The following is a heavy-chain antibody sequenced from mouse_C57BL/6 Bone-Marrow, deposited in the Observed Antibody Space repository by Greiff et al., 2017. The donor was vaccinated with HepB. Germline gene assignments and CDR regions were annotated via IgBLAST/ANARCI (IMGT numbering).Heavy chain of an antibody. D-gene: IGHD2-3*01. CDR2: IYPGDGDT. J-gene: IGHJ3*01. V-gene: IGHV1-82*01. CDR1: GYAFSSSW. CDR3: ARAGYYPFAY. Sequence: VKLQQSGPELVKPGASVKISCKASGYAFSSSWMNWVKQRPGKGLEWIGRIYPGDGDTNYNGKFKGKATLTADKSSSTAYMQLSSLTSEDSAVYFCARAGYYPFAYWGQGTLVTVSA.